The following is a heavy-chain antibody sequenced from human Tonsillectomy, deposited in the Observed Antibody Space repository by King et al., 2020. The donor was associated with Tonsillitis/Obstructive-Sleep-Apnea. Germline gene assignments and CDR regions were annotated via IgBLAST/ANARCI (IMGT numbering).Heavy chain of an antibody. Sequence: QLVQSGGGVVQPGRSLRLSCAASGFMFSNFGMHWVRQAPGKGLEWVAVISSDGNNKYYGDSVKGRFTISRDKSKNTLYLRMNSLRVEDTAVYYCAKDSGEEWEPYSFDYWGQGTLVTVSS. CDR2: ISSDGNNK. D-gene: IGHD1-26*01. CDR3: AKDSGEEWEPYSFDY. CDR1: GFMFSNFG. J-gene: IGHJ4*02. V-gene: IGHV3-30*18.